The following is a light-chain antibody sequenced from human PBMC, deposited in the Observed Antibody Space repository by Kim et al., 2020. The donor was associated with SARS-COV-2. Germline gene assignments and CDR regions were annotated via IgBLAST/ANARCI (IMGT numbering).Light chain of an antibody. J-gene: IGKJ2*01. CDR3: LQDFDYPYT. V-gene: IGKV1-6*01. CDR2: AAS. Sequence: SASVGDRVNITCRASHGIRNDLSWYQQKPGKAPKLLIYAASDLQSGVPSRFSGSVSGTDFTLTITGLQPDDFAMYYCLQDFDYPYTFGQGTKLEIK. CDR1: HGIRND.